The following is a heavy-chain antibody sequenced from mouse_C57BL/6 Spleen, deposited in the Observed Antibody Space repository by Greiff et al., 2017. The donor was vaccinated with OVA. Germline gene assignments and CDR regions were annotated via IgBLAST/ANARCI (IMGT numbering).Heavy chain of an antibody. Sequence: VQLQQSGAELVRPGASVTLSCKASGYTFTDYEMHWVKQTPVHGLEWIGAIDPETGGTTYNQKFKGKAILTADKSSSTAYMELRSLTSEESAVYYDTRGSTMITKAWFAYWGQGTLVTVSA. V-gene: IGHV1-15*01. J-gene: IGHJ3*01. CDR2: IDPETGGT. CDR3: TRGSTMITKAWFAY. D-gene: IGHD2-4*01. CDR1: GYTFTDYE.